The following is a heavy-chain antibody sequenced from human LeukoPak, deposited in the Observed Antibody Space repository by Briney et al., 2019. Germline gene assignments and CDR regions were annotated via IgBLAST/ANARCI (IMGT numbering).Heavy chain of an antibody. CDR2: ISGRGANT. J-gene: IGHJ4*02. CDR3: AKSGRVFDTSGYYWFPN. Sequence: HPGGSLRLSCASSGFTFSSYAMSWVRQAPGKGLEWVSSISGRGANTHYADSVKGRFTISGDYSKNTLNLQMNSLGAEDTAVYYCAKSGRVFDTSGYYWFPNWGQGILVTVS. D-gene: IGHD3-22*01. V-gene: IGHV3-23*01. CDR1: GFTFSSYA.